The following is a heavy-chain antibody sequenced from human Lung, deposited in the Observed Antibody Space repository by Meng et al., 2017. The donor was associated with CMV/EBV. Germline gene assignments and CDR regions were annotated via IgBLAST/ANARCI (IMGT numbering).Heavy chain of an antibody. V-gene: IGHV3-30*02. Sequence: GGSLRLSCVASGFTFDTYGMHWVRQAPGKGLEWLAFIRHDGSNKFYGDSVKGRFTVSRDNSKNTLYLQMNSLGAEETAIYYCAKDQLLFGGPNAYFDDWGQGTXVTVSS. CDR3: AKDQLLFGGPNAYFDD. D-gene: IGHD3-16*01. CDR1: GFTFDTYG. CDR2: IRHDGSNK. J-gene: IGHJ4*02.